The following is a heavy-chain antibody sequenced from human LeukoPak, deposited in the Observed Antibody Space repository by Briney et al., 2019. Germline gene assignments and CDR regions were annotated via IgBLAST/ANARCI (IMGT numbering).Heavy chain of an antibody. J-gene: IGHJ4*02. D-gene: IGHD3-9*01. V-gene: IGHV4-34*01. CDR2: INHSGST. CDR1: GGSFSGYY. Sequence: PSETLSLTCAVYGGSFSGYYWSWIRQPPGKGLEWIGEINHSGSTNYNPSLKSRVTISVDTSKNQFSLKLSSVSAADTAVYYCARGLEYDILTGTEGYYFDYWGQGTLVTVSS. CDR3: ARGLEYDILTGTEGYYFDY.